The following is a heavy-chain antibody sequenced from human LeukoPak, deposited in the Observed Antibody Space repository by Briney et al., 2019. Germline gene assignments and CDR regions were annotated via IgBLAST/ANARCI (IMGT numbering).Heavy chain of an antibody. CDR3: ARGRSSSWANWSDP. J-gene: IGHJ5*02. CDR1: GYTFTSYD. Sequence: GASVKVSCKASGYTFTSYDINWVRQATGQGLEWMGWMNPNSGNTGYAQKFQGRVTMTRNTSISTAYMELSSLRSEDTAVYYCARGRSSSWANWSDPWGQGTLVTISS. CDR2: MNPNSGNT. D-gene: IGHD6-13*01. V-gene: IGHV1-8*01.